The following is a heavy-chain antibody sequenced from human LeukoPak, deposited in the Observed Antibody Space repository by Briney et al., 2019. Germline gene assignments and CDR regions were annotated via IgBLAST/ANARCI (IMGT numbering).Heavy chain of an antibody. D-gene: IGHD6-19*01. CDR2: INPNSGGT. CDR1: GYTLTELS. CDR3: VKGSGWYAHGNSFDY. Sequence: ASVKVSCKVSGYTLTELSMHWVRQAPGKGLEWMGWINPNSGGTNYAQKFQGRVTMTRDTSISTAYMELSRLRSDDTAVYYCVKGSGWYAHGNSFDYWGQGTLVTVSS. J-gene: IGHJ4*02. V-gene: IGHV1-2*02.